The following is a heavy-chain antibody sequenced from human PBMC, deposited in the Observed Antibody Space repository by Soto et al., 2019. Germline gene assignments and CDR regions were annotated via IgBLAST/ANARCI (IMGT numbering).Heavy chain of an antibody. CDR3: AKDRYCSGGSCYSGNWFDP. D-gene: IGHD2-15*01. Sequence: GGSLRLSCAASGFTFSSYAMSWVRQAPGKGLEWVSAISGSGGSTYYADSVKGRFTISRDNSKNTLYLQMNSLRAEDTAVYYCAKDRYCSGGSCYSGNWFDPWGQGTLVTVSS. J-gene: IGHJ5*02. CDR1: GFTFSSYA. V-gene: IGHV3-23*01. CDR2: ISGSGGST.